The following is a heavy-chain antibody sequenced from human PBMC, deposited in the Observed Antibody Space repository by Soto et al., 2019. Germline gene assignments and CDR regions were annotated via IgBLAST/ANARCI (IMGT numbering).Heavy chain of an antibody. CDR2: ITWNSGSK. D-gene: IGHD1-1*01. CDR3: TTTYPNDDSRVVAY. CDR1: GFTFDDYA. Sequence: EVQLVESGGRLVQPGRSLRLSCAASGFTFDDYAMHWVRQPPGKGLEWVSGITWNSGSKDYADSVKGRFTISRDNRKNSLYLQMNSLRGEDTALYYCTTTYPNDDSRVVAYWGQGTLVTVSS. J-gene: IGHJ4*02. V-gene: IGHV3-9*01.